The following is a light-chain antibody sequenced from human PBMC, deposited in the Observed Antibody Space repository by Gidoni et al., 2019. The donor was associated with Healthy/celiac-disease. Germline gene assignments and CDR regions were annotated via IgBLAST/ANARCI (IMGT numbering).Light chain of an antibody. CDR1: NIGSKS. CDR3: QVWDSSSDHWV. J-gene: IGLJ3*02. CDR2: YDS. Sequence: SHVLTQPPAESVAPGKAARITCGGNNIGSKSVHWYQQKPGQAPVLVIYYDSDRPSGIPERFSGSNSGNTATLTISRVEAGDEADYYCQVWDSSSDHWVFGGGTKLTVL. V-gene: IGLV3-21*04.